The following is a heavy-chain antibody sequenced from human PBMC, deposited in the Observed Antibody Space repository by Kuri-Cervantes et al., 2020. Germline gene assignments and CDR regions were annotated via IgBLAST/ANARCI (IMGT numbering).Heavy chain of an antibody. J-gene: IGHJ5*02. CDR1: GFTFSSYY. CDR2: ISYDGSNN. Sequence: GESLKISCAASGFTFSSYYINWVRQAPGKGLEWVAVISYDGSNNYYADSVKGRFTISRDNSKNTLYLQMNSLRAEDTAVYYCARVSPEYCIGGSCYSGWFDHWGQGTLVTVSS. CDR3: ARVSPEYCIGGSCYSGWFDH. V-gene: IGHV3-30*03. D-gene: IGHD2-15*01.